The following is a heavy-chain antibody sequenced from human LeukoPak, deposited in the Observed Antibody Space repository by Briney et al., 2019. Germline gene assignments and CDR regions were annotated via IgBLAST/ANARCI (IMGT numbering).Heavy chain of an antibody. Sequence: SETLSLTCTVSGGSISSYYWSWIRQPPGKGLEWIGYIYYTGSTNYNPSLKSRVTISVDTSKNQFSLKLSSVTAADTAVYYCAREGGGYSYGYYYYYYMDVWGKGTTVTVSS. D-gene: IGHD5-18*01. CDR1: GGSISSYY. CDR2: IYYTGST. CDR3: AREGGGYSYGYYYYYYMDV. V-gene: IGHV4-59*01. J-gene: IGHJ6*03.